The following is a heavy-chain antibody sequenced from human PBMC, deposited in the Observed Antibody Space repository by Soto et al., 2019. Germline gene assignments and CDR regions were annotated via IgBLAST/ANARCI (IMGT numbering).Heavy chain of an antibody. V-gene: IGHV3-30-3*01. J-gene: IGHJ4*02. CDR2: ISYDGSNK. CDR3: ARHVYYYGSGSYYNGVSY. Sequence: GGSLRLSCAASGFTFSSYAMHWVRQAPGKGLEWVAVISYDGSNKYYADSVKGRFTISRDNSKNTLYLQMNSLRAEDTAVYYCARHVYYYGSGSYYNGVSYWGQGTLVTVSS. D-gene: IGHD3-10*01. CDR1: GFTFSSYA.